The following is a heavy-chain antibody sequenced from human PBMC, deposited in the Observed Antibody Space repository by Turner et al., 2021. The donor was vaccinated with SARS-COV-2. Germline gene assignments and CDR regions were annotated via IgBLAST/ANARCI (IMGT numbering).Heavy chain of an antibody. CDR2: TSYDGSNK. CDR1: GFTFSSYG. CDR3: AKQQGLYSNPMYYFDY. D-gene: IGHD4-4*01. J-gene: IGHJ4*02. Sequence: QVQLVESGGGVVQPGRSLRLSCASSGFTFSSYGMHWVRQAPGKGLEWVAVTSYDGSNKYYADSVKGRFTISRENSKNTLYLQMNSLRAEDTAVYYCAKQQGLYSNPMYYFDYWGQGTLVTVSS. V-gene: IGHV3-30*18.